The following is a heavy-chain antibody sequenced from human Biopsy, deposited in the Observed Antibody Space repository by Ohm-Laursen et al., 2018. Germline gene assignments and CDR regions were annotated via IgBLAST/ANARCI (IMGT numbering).Heavy chain of an antibody. CDR2: IYNSGST. D-gene: IGHD3-16*01. J-gene: IGHJ5*01. CDR3: ARDSRGGHLNTTLITGKNLDS. CDR1: GASITSGGYH. V-gene: IGHV4-61*08. Sequence: SETLFLTCTASGASITSGGYHWSWIRQHPGKGLEWIGYIYNSGSTNYNPSVKSRVTISVDTSKNQFSLKLNSVTAADTAVYFCARDSRGGHLNTTLITGKNLDSWGQGILVTVSS.